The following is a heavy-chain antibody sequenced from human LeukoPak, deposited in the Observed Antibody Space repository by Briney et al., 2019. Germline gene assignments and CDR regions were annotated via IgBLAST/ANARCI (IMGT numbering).Heavy chain of an antibody. CDR2: IIPILTTP. Sequence: SVKVSCKASGGTFSNDGISWVRQAPGQGLEWMGGIIPILTTPKYAQKFQGRVTISADESTSTAYMELSSLRAEDTALYYCARGAGFKSGRIIHFFGMDVWGQGTTVTVSS. CDR3: ARGAGFKSGRIIHFFGMDV. D-gene: IGHD3-16*01. CDR1: GGTFSNDG. V-gene: IGHV1-69*13. J-gene: IGHJ6*02.